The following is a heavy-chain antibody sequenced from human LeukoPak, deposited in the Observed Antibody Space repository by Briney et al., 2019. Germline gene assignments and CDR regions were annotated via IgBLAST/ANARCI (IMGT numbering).Heavy chain of an antibody. J-gene: IGHJ6*02. Sequence: SETLSLTCTVSGASISGYYWSWIRQSPGKGLECIGYIYHSGSTNYNPSLRNRVTISVDTSKNQFSLKLSSVTAADTAVYYCAREDRYNWNDVHYYGMDVWGQGTTVTVSS. CDR2: IYHSGST. V-gene: IGHV4-59*12. CDR3: AREDRYNWNDVHYYGMDV. D-gene: IGHD1-20*01. CDR1: GASISGYY.